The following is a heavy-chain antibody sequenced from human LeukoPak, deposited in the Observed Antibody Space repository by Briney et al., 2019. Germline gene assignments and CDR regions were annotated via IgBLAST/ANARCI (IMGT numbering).Heavy chain of an antibody. CDR1: GFTFSSYW. D-gene: IGHD5-12*01. CDR3: ASRLSTSGYSGYDPWALDAFDI. V-gene: IGHV3-7*01. Sequence: GGSLRLSCAASGFTFSSYWMSWVRQAPGKGLEWVANIKQDGSEKYYVDSVKGRFTISRDNAKNSLYLQMNSLRAEDTAVYYCASRLSTSGYSGYDPWALDAFDIWGQGTMVTVSS. J-gene: IGHJ3*02. CDR2: IKQDGSEK.